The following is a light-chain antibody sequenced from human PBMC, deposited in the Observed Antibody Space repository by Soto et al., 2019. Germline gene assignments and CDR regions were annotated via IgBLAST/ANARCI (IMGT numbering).Light chain of an antibody. CDR2: DVS. V-gene: IGKV3-11*01. J-gene: IGKJ2*01. CDR1: QSVTRY. CDR3: QQRSNWPYT. Sequence: EIVLTQSPATLSLSPGERVTLSCRASQSVTRYLAWYQQKPGQAPRLLMYDVSNRATGVPASFSGSGSGTDFTVTISSLGPEDFAVYYCQQRSNWPYTFGQGTKLEIK.